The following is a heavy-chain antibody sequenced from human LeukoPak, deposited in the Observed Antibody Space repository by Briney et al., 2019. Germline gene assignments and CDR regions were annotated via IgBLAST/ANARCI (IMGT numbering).Heavy chain of an antibody. Sequence: PSETLSLTCAVYGGFFSGYYWSWIRQPPGKGLEWIGEINHSGSTNYNPSLKSRVTILVDTSKAQFSLKLSSVTAADTAVYYCARPNTLNTAYYYMDVWGKGTTVTVSS. CDR1: GGFFSGYY. J-gene: IGHJ6*03. CDR3: ARPNTLNTAYYYMDV. V-gene: IGHV4-34*01. D-gene: IGHD2-21*02. CDR2: INHSGST.